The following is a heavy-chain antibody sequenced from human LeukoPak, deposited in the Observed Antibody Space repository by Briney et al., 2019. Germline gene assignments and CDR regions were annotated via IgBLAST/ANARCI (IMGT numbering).Heavy chain of an antibody. J-gene: IGHJ4*02. V-gene: IGHV1-8*02. D-gene: IGHD3-16*01. CDR2: MNPNSGNT. CDR1: GYAFTSYD. Sequence: ASVKVSCKASGYAFTSYDINWVRQATGQGLEWMGWMNPNSGNTVYAQKFQGRVTITRNTSISTAYMELSSLRSDDTAVYYCARTMIKTFDYWGQGTLVTVSS. CDR3: ARTMIKTFDY.